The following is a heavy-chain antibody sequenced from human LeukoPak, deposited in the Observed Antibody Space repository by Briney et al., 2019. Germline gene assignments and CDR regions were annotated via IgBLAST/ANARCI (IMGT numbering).Heavy chain of an antibody. D-gene: IGHD1/OR15-1a*01. J-gene: IGHJ4*02. CDR1: GGTFSSYA. CDR2: IIPIFGTA. CDR3: ARDRTGKFDY. Sequence: GASVKVSCKASGGTFSSYAISWVRQAPGQGLEWMGGIIPIFGTANYAHKFQGRVTITTDESTSTAYMELSSLRTEDTAVYYCARDRTGKFDYWGQGTLVTVSS. V-gene: IGHV1-69*05.